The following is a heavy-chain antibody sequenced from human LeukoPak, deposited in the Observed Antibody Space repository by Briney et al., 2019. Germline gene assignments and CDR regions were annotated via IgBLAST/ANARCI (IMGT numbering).Heavy chain of an antibody. CDR1: GFTFSSYA. D-gene: IGHD3-22*01. CDR2: ISGSGGST. J-gene: IGHJ4*02. Sequence: GGSLRLSCAASGFTFSSYAMSWVRQAPGKGLEWVSTISGSGGSTYYADSVKGRFTISRDNSKNTLYLQMNSLRAEDTAVYYCAKGRMIVVVTIIADYWGQGTLVTVSS. V-gene: IGHV3-23*01. CDR3: AKGRMIVVVTIIADY.